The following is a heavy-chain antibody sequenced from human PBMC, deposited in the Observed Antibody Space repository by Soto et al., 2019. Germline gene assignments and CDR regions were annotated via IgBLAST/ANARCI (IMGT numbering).Heavy chain of an antibody. CDR1: GFTFSSYG. CDR3: AGAIVANWYFDL. Sequence: QVQLVESGGGVVQPGRSLRLSCAASGFTFSSYGMHWVRQAPGKGLEWVAVISYDGNNKYYADSVKGRFTISRDNSKDTLYLQMNSLRADDTAVYYCAGAIVANWYFDLWGRGTLVTVSS. CDR2: ISYDGNNK. V-gene: IGHV3-30*03. D-gene: IGHD3-22*01. J-gene: IGHJ2*01.